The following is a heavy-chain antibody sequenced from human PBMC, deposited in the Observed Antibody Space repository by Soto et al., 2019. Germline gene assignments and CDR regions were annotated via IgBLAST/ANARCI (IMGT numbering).Heavy chain of an antibody. Sequence: SETLSLTCTVSGASISSYYWGWIRQPPGKGLEWIGSIYYSGSTYYNPSLKSRVTISVDTSKNQFSLKLSSVTAADTAVYYCARHTYVVPYRFDPCGQGTLVTVSS. CDR3: ARHTYVVPYRFDP. D-gene: IGHD3-16*01. V-gene: IGHV4-39*01. CDR2: IYYSGST. J-gene: IGHJ5*02. CDR1: GASISSYY.